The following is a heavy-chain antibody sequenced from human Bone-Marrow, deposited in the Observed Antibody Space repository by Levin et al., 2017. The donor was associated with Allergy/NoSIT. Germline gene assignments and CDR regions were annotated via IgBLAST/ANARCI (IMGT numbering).Heavy chain of an antibody. D-gene: IGHD3-3*01. J-gene: IGHJ4*02. CDR1: GFTFRSYA. CDR3: AKGQSDFWSGYLFDY. CDR2: ISASGGTT. Sequence: LSLPCAASGFTFRSYAMTWVRQAPGKGLEWVSGISASGGTTNYADSVKGRFTISRDNSKNTLYLQMNSLRAEDTAVYYCAKGQSDFWSGYLFDYWGQGTLVTVSS. V-gene: IGHV3-23*01.